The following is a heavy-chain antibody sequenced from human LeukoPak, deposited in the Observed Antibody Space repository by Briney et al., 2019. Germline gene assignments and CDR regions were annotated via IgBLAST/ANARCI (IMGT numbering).Heavy chain of an antibody. D-gene: IGHD6-19*01. J-gene: IGHJ4*02. CDR1: GFTFRRYW. CDR2: ITADGTGA. CDR3: VREGRGCSGSNCQFDH. Sequence: GGSLRLSCAASGFTFRRYWMHWVRQAPGKGLVWVARITADGTGATYADSVRGRLTISRDNAKNSLHLQMTSLRDEDTAVYFCVREGRGCSGSNCQFDHWGQGTQVAVSS. V-gene: IGHV3-74*01.